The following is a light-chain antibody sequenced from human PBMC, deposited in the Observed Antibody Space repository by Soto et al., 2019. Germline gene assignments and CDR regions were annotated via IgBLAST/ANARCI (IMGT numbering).Light chain of an antibody. J-gene: IGKJ1*01. CDR2: GTS. Sequence: EIVLTQSPGTLSLSPGERATLSCRASQSVSSSYLAWYQQKPGQAPRLLIYGTSKRATGIPDRFSGSGSGTDSTLTISRLEPEDFAVYYCQQYDRSPWTFGQGTKVEIK. CDR3: QQYDRSPWT. V-gene: IGKV3-20*01. CDR1: QSVSSSY.